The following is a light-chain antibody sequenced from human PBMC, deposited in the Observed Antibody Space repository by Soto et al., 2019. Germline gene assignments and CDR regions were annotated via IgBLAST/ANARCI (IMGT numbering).Light chain of an antibody. CDR3: RQRSTWPFT. V-gene: IGKV3-11*01. CDR1: QSISSY. Sequence: EIVLTQSPATLSLSPGERATLSCRATQSISSYLAWYQQKPDRAPRLLIYDASNRATGSPARFSGSGSGTDFTVTISRLEPEDFAVYYCRQRSTWPFTFGPGTKVDIK. J-gene: IGKJ3*01. CDR2: DAS.